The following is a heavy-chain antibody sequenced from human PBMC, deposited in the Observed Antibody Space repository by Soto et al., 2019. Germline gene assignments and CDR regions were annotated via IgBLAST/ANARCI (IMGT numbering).Heavy chain of an antibody. Sequence: GSLRLSCAASGFTFSSYSINWVRQAPGKGLEWVSSISSSSRYIYYADSAKGRFTISRDNAKNSLYLQMNSLRAEDTAVYYCARVGGGYQLLHAFDIWGQGTMVTVSS. CDR3: ARVGGGYQLLHAFDI. CDR1: GFTFSSYS. D-gene: IGHD2-2*01. V-gene: IGHV3-21*01. CDR2: ISSSSRYI. J-gene: IGHJ3*02.